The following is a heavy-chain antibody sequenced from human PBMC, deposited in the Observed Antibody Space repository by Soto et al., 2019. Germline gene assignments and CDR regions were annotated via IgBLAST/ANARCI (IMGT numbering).Heavy chain of an antibody. D-gene: IGHD2-15*01. J-gene: IGHJ3*02. Sequence: SETLSLTCTVSGGSLSSYYWSWIRQPAGKGLEWIGYIYYSGSTNYNPSLKSRVTISVDTSKNQFSLKLSSVTAADTAVYYCARGARSGGSYNDAFDIWGQGTMVTVSS. V-gene: IGHV4-59*01. CDR3: ARGARSGGSYNDAFDI. CDR1: GGSLSSYY. CDR2: IYYSGST.